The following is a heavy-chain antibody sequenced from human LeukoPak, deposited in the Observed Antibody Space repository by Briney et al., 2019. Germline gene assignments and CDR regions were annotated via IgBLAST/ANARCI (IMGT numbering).Heavy chain of an antibody. CDR1: GGTFGSYA. Sequence: AASVKVSCKASGGTFGSYAISWVRQAPGQGLEWMGGIIPIFGTANYAQKFQGRVTITADESTSTAYMELSSLRSEDTAVYYCARDNGYGDYEGYFDYWGQGTLVTVSS. V-gene: IGHV1-69*13. CDR3: ARDNGYGDYEGYFDY. D-gene: IGHD4-17*01. J-gene: IGHJ4*02. CDR2: IIPIFGTA.